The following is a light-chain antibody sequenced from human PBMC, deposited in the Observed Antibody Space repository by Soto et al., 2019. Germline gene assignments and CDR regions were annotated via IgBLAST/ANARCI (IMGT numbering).Light chain of an antibody. Sequence: QSVLTQPASVSGSPGQSITISCTGTSSDVGAYKYVSWYQQHPGKAPKVMIYEVSNRPSGVSNRFSGSKSGNTASLTISGLQAEDEADYYCCSYAGSYTFVFGTGTKVTVL. CDR2: EVS. V-gene: IGLV2-14*01. CDR1: SSDVGAYKY. CDR3: CSYAGSYTFV. J-gene: IGLJ1*01.